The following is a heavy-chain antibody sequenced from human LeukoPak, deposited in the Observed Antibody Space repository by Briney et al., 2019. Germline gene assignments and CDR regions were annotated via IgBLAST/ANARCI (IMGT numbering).Heavy chain of an antibody. CDR1: GGSISSYY. CDR3: ASYGDYVGYFQH. CDR2: IYYSGST. D-gene: IGHD4-17*01. J-gene: IGHJ1*01. Sequence: SETLSLTCTVSGGSISSYYWSWIRQPPGKGLEWIGYIYYSGSTNYNPSLKSRVTISVDTSKNQFSLKLSSVTAADTAVYYCASYGDYVGYFQHWGQGTLVTVFS. V-gene: IGHV4-59*01.